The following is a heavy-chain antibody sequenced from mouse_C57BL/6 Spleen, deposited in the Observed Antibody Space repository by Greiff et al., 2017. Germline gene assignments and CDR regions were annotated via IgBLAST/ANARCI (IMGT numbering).Heavy chain of an antibody. J-gene: IGHJ3*01. V-gene: IGHV1-39*01. Sequence: VQLQQSGPELVKPGASVKISCKASGYSFTDYNMNWVKQSNGKSLEWIGVINPNYGTTSYNQKFKGKATLTVDQSSSTAYMQLNRLTSEDSAVYYCARGYYGSSYVDWDEAWCAYWGQGTLVTVSA. CDR3: ARGYYGSSYVDWDEAWCAY. CDR1: GYSFTDYN. D-gene: IGHD1-1*01. CDR2: INPNYGTT.